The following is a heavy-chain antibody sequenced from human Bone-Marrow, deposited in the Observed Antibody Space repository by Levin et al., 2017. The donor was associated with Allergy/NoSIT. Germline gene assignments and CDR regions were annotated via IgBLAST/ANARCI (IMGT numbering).Heavy chain of an antibody. J-gene: IGHJ4*02. V-gene: IGHV1-58*02. CDR3: AASFLL. Sequence: SVKVSCTASGFTFTNSAMQWVRQARGQPLEWIGGIVVSSGDTHYAPKLQGRVTLSTDMSTSTAYMELTNLRSEDTAVYYCAASFLLWGQGCRVAVSS. CDR1: GFTFTNSA. CDR2: IVVSSGDT.